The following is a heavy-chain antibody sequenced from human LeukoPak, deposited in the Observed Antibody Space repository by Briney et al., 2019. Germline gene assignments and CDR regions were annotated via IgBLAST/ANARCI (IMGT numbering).Heavy chain of an antibody. Sequence: GASVKVSCKASGYTFTCYYMHWVRPAPGQGLEWMGWINPNSGGTNYAQKFQGRVTMTRDTSISTAYMELSGLRSDATAVYFCARGTDGPHIDVWGKGTTVTVSS. CDR2: INPNSGGT. D-gene: IGHD2-8*01. J-gene: IGHJ6*03. CDR1: GYTFTCYY. CDR3: ARGTDGPHIDV. V-gene: IGHV1-2*02.